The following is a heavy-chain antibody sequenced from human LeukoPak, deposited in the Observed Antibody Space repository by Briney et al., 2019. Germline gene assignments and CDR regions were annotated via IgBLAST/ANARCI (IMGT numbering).Heavy chain of an antibody. Sequence: GGSLGLSCAASGFTFSSYWMSWVRQAPGKGLEWVSIISRVSESIFYADSVKGRFTISRDNAKNSLYLQMNDLRAEDTAAYYCARGATDTTRWFGPWGQGTLVTVSS. CDR2: ISRVSESI. CDR3: ARGATDTTRWFGP. D-gene: IGHD1-26*01. CDR1: GFTFSSYW. V-gene: IGHV3-21*01. J-gene: IGHJ5*02.